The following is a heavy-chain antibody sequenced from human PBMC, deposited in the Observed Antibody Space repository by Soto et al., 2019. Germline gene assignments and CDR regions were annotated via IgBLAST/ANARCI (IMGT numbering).Heavy chain of an antibody. J-gene: IGHJ3*02. V-gene: IGHV4-34*01. CDR2: MSHSGGT. Sequence: QVQLQQWGAGLLKPSETLSLTCAVYGGFVSSGSYYWSWIRQPPGKGLEWIGEMSHSGGTHFNPSLQSRATISEDTSKNQFSLKMTSVTAADTALYYCARVERGTATTVVDAFDIWGPGTMVTVSS. CDR3: ARVERGTATTVVDAFDI. CDR1: GGFVSSGSYY. D-gene: IGHD2-21*02.